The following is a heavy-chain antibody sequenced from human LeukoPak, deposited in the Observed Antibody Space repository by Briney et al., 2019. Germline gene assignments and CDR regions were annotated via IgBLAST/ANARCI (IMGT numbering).Heavy chain of an antibody. D-gene: IGHD6-13*01. J-gene: IGHJ3*01. Sequence: PGGSLRISCAGSGFTFRNYVMHWVRQAPGKGLEYVSPISGNGGSTFYIDSVKGRFTISRDNSKNTLYLQMGSLQIEDMAVYYCARDVAPAGQRWRAFGFWGQGTVVIVSS. CDR3: ARDVAPAGQRWRAFGF. CDR1: GFTFRNYV. CDR2: ISGNGGST. V-gene: IGHV3-64*02.